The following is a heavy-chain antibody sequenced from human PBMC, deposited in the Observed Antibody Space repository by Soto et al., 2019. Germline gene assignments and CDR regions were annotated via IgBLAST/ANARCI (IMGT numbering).Heavy chain of an antibody. D-gene: IGHD3-16*01. CDR3: TRGLGSLDPFDA. V-gene: IGHV3-23*01. CDR1: GFTFSSYP. Sequence: GGSLRLSCAASGFTFSSYPMHWVRQAPGKGLEWVSGVKGNGGSTHYADSVKGRFTISRDDSKNALYLQMNSLRADDTAVYHCTRGLGSLDPFDAWGPGTRVTVSS. CDR2: VKGNGGST. J-gene: IGHJ3*01.